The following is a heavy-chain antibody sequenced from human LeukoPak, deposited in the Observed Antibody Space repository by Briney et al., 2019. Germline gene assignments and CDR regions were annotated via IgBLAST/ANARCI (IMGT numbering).Heavy chain of an antibody. J-gene: IGHJ4*02. D-gene: IGHD1-26*01. CDR1: GYTFTSYY. Sequence: GASVKVSCEASGYTFTSYYIHWVRRAPGQGLEWMGIINPSGGTTVYAQNFQGRVIMTRDTSTSTAHMDLSSLRSEDAAVYYCAREPRPVGATSFGYYFDYWGQGTLVTVSS. CDR2: INPSGGTT. CDR3: AREPRPVGATSFGYYFDY. V-gene: IGHV1-46*01.